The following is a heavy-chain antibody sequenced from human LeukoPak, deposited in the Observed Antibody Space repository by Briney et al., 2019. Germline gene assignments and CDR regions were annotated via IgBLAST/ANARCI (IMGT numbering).Heavy chain of an antibody. J-gene: IGHJ4*02. Sequence: GGSLRLSCAGSGFTFDDYAMHWVRQAPGKGLEWVSGINWNSGSIGYADSVKGRFTISRDNAKNSLFLQMNSLRAEDTALYYCAKDPGYYYDSSGIFDYWGQGTLVTVSS. V-gene: IGHV3-9*01. CDR3: AKDPGYYYDSSGIFDY. CDR1: GFTFDDYA. D-gene: IGHD3-22*01. CDR2: INWNSGSI.